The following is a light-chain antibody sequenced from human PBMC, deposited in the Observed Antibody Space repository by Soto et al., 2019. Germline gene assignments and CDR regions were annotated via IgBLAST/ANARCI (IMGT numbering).Light chain of an antibody. Sequence: NVLMQSPGILSLSPGERATLSCRASQCVSNDFLAWYQQKPGQAPRLLIYGASTRATDVPDRFSGSGSGADFTLSISRLEPEDFAVYYCQQYGSSPPRTFGQGTKVDIK. CDR2: GAS. CDR1: QCVSNDF. J-gene: IGKJ1*01. CDR3: QQYGSSPPRT. V-gene: IGKV3-20*01.